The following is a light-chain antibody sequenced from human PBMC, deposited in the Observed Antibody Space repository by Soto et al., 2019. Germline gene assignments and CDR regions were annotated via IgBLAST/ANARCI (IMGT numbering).Light chain of an antibody. J-gene: IGLJ2*01. CDR1: SSDIGSYNL. CDR2: EVS. CDR3: CSYGGSRPVV. V-gene: IGLV2-23*02. Sequence: QSALTQPASVSGSPGQSITISCTGTSSDIGSYNLVSWYQQHPGKAPKVMISEVSKRPSGVSDRFSVSKSGNTASLTISGLQAEDEADYYCCSYGGSRPVVFGGGTKLTVL.